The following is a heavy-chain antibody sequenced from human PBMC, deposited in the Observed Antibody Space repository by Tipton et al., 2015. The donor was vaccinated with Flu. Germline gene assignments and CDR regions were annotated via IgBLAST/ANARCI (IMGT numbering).Heavy chain of an antibody. V-gene: IGHV3-23*01. D-gene: IGHD2-15*01. CDR1: GFTFSSYA. CDR3: AKVPVVVVAATLFDY. CDR2: ISGSGGST. J-gene: IGHJ4*02. Sequence: LSLTCAASGFTFSSYAMSWVRQAPGKGLEWVSAISGSGGSTYYADSVKGRFTISRDNSKNTLYLQMNSLRAEDTAVHYCAKVPVVVVAATLFDYWGQGTLVTVSS.